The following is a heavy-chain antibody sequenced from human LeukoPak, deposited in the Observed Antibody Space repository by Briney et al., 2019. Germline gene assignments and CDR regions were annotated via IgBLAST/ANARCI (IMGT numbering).Heavy chain of an antibody. CDR2: MNPNTGGT. CDR3: ARGPLRGVILGYYMDV. J-gene: IGHJ6*03. CDR1: PYTFTGYY. Sequence: GASVKVSCKASPYTFTGYYVHWVRQAPGQGLEWMGWMNPNTGGTYYAQRFRGRVTMTRDTSISTAYMELSGLTSDDTAIYYCARGPLRGVILGYYMDVWGKGTTVTVSS. D-gene: IGHD3-10*01. V-gene: IGHV1-2*02.